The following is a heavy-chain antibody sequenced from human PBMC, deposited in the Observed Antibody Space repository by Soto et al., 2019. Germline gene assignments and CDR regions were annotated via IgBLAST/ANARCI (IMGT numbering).Heavy chain of an antibody. CDR2: ISGSGGST. Sequence: VGSLRLSCAASGFTFSSYAMSWVRQAPGKGLEWVSAISGSGGSTYYADSVKGRFTISRDNSKNTLYLQMNSLRAEDTAVYYCAGQRYYYDSSGYCPIDYWGQGTLVTVSS. J-gene: IGHJ4*02. CDR3: AGQRYYYDSSGYCPIDY. V-gene: IGHV3-23*01. D-gene: IGHD3-22*01. CDR1: GFTFSSYA.